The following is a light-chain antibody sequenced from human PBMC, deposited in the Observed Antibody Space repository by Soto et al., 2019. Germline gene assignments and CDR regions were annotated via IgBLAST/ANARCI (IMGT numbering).Light chain of an antibody. V-gene: IGKV1-33*01. CDR1: HDIRDH. J-gene: IGKJ4*01. Sequence: IHMTQSPSSLSSSVWYIFTLTCQASHDIRDHLNWYKQKPGKTNKLLIYDASNLQTGVPSRFSGSGSGTDFTLTISSLQPEDIATYYCQQYDNIPLTFGGGTKVDIK. CDR2: DAS. CDR3: QQYDNIPLT.